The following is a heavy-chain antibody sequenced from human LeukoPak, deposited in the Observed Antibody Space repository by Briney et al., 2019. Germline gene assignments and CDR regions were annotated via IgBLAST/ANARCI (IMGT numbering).Heavy chain of an antibody. Sequence: GGSLRLSCAASGFTVSSNYMSWVRQAPGKGLEWVSVIHSGGSTYYADSVKGRFTISRDNSKNTLYLQMNSLRAEDTAVYYCARGAYGDYPGVHYMDVWGKGTTVTVSS. D-gene: IGHD4-17*01. V-gene: IGHV3-53*01. J-gene: IGHJ6*03. CDR3: ARGAYGDYPGVHYMDV. CDR1: GFTVSSNY. CDR2: IHSGGST.